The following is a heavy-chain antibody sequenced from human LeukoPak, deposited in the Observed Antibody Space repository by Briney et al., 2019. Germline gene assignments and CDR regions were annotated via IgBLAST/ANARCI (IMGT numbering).Heavy chain of an antibody. Sequence: GGSLRLSCAASGFIFSSYAMHWVRQAPGKGLEWVTFISYDGSTIYYADSVKGRFTISRDNSKNTLYLQMSSLRPEDTAVYYCARDRSTKYSLDYWGQGTLVTVSS. V-gene: IGHV3-30-3*01. CDR2: ISYDGSTI. CDR3: ARDRSTKYSLDY. D-gene: IGHD2/OR15-2a*01. CDR1: GFIFSSYA. J-gene: IGHJ4*02.